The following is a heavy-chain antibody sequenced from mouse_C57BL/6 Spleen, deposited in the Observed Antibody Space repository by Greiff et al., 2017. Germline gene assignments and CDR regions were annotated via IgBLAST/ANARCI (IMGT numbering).Heavy chain of an antibody. D-gene: IGHD2-2*01. V-gene: IGHV14-4*01. J-gene: IGHJ2*01. CDR2: IDPENGDT. CDR3: TLYKGYY. CDR1: GFNIKDAY. Sequence: EVQLQQSGAELVRPGASVKLSCTASGFNIKDAYMHWVKQRPEQGLEWIGWIDPENGDTEYASKFQGKATITADPSSNTAYLQLSSLTSEDTAVYYCTLYKGYYWGQGTTLTVSS.